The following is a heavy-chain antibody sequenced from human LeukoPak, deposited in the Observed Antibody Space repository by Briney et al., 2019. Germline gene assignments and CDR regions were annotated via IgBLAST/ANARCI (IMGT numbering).Heavy chain of an antibody. CDR1: GGSFSGYY. CDR3: ARVQWQAAGTKGVSFDY. V-gene: IGHV4-34*01. D-gene: IGHD6-19*01. CDR2: INHSGST. Sequence: SETLSLTCAVYGGSFSGYYWSWIRQPPGKGLEWIGEINHSGSTNYSPSLKSRVTISVDTSKNQFSLKLSSVTAADTAVYYCARVQWQAAGTKGVSFDYWGQGTLVTVSS. J-gene: IGHJ4*02.